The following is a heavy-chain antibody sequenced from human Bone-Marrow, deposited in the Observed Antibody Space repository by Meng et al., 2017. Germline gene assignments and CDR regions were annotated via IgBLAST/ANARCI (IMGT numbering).Heavy chain of an antibody. J-gene: IGHJ4*02. V-gene: IGHV1-69*01. CDR2: IIPIFGTA. CDR1: GGTFSSYA. CDR3: ARESRDIAVAGVY. Sequence: VHAGSGVQKPGSWGNVSRKASGGTFSSYAISWVQQAPGQGLEWMGGIIPIFGTANYAQKFQGRVTITADESTSTAYMELSSLRSEDTAVYYCARESRDIAVAGVYWGQGTLVTVSS. D-gene: IGHD6-19*01.